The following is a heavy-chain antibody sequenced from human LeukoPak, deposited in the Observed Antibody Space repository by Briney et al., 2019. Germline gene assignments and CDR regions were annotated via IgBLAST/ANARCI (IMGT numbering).Heavy chain of an antibody. D-gene: IGHD1-1*01. CDR1: GLTLSNHG. J-gene: IGHJ4*02. CDR2: ITGDGTTT. Sequence: GGSLRLSCEASGLTLSNHGMSWVRQAPGKGLQWVSAITGDGTTTYYADSVKGRFTISRDNSKNMLYLQMSSLRAEDTAVYYCAKMNGYFEYWGQGARVPVSS. V-gene: IGHV3-23*01. CDR3: AKMNGYFEY.